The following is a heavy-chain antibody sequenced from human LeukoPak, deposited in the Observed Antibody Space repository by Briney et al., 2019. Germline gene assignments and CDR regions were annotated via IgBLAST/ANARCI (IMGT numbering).Heavy chain of an antibody. CDR1: GFTFSDYY. CDR2: ISSSGSTI. J-gene: IGHJ5*02. Sequence: GGSLRFSCAASGFTFSDYYMSWIRQAPGKGLEWVSYISSSGSTIYYADSVKGRFTISRDNAKNSLYLQMNSLRAEDTAVYYCARVTGATTHWFDPWGQGTLVTVSS. V-gene: IGHV3-11*01. CDR3: ARVTGATTHWFDP. D-gene: IGHD5-24*01.